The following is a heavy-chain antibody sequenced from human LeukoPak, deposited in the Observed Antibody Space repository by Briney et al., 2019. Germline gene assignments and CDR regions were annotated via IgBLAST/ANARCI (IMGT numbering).Heavy chain of an antibody. CDR3: ARARLTVSGAFDI. Sequence: SETLSLTCAVYGGSFSGYYWSWIRQPPGKGLEWIGEINHSGSTNYNPSLKSRVTISVDTSKNQFSLKLSSVSAARTAVYYCARARLTVSGAFDISGHGTLFTASS. CDR2: INHSGST. J-gene: IGHJ3*02. D-gene: IGHD2-8*01. V-gene: IGHV4-34*01. CDR1: GGSFSGYY.